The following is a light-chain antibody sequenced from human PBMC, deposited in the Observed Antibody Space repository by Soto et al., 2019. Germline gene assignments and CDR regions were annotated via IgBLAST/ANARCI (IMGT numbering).Light chain of an antibody. CDR1: QSVSNS. V-gene: IGKV3-11*01. CDR3: QQYGGVPYT. CDR2: DAS. Sequence: EIVLTQSPATLSLSPGERANLSCRASQSVSNSLAWHQHKPGQAPRLLIYDASNRATGIPARFSGSGSGTDFTLTISSLEPEDFAIYYCQQYGGVPYTFGQGTKLEIK. J-gene: IGKJ2*01.